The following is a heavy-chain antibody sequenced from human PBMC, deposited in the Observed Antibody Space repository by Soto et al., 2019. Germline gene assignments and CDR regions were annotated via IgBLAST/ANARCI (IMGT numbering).Heavy chain of an antibody. J-gene: IGHJ4*02. D-gene: IGHD7-27*01. Sequence: QVQLQESGPGLVKPSETLSLTCTVSGGSVSSGSYYWSWIRQPPGKGLEWIGNIYYRGSTNYNTSLRCRVTISVDTSKNQFSLKLSSVTAADTAVYYWSRDLSGDRWGQGTLVTVSS. V-gene: IGHV4-61*01. CDR1: GGSVSSGSYY. CDR3: SRDLSGDR. CDR2: IYYRGST.